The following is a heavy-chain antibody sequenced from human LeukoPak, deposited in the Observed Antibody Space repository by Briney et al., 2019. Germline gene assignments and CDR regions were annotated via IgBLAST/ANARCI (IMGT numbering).Heavy chain of an antibody. V-gene: IGHV3-23*01. CDR1: GFTFSSYA. D-gene: IGHD3-22*01. Sequence: GGSLRLSCAASGFTFSSYAMSWVRQAPGEGPEWVSAISGSGGSTYYADSVKGRFTISRDNSKNTLYLQMNSLRAEDTAVYYCAKSPRWRAIVVVPTIFDYWGQGTLVTVSS. CDR3: AKSPRWRAIVVVPTIFDY. J-gene: IGHJ4*02. CDR2: ISGSGGST.